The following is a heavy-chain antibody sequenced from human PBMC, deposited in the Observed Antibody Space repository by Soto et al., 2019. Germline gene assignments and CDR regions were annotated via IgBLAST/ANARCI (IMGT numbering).Heavy chain of an antibody. V-gene: IGHV3-21*01. CDR1: EFTFSSYS. D-gene: IGHD3-10*01. J-gene: IGHJ6*02. CDR3: ARGRFRINYYYGMDV. CDR2: ISSSSSYI. Sequence: GGSLRLSCAASEFTFSSYSMNWVRQAPGKGLEWVSSISSSSSYIYYADSVKGRFTISRDNAKNSLYLQMNSLRAEDTAVYYCARGRFRINYYYGMDVWGQGTTVTVSS.